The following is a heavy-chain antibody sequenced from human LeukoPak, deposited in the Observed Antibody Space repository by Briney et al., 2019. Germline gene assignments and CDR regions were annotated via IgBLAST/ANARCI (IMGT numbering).Heavy chain of an antibody. CDR1: GYSFTSNW. CDR3: ARPGLSCTTTSCSFRY. J-gene: IGHJ4*02. V-gene: IGHV5-51*01. CDR2: IYPDDSDT. D-gene: IGHD2-2*01. Sequence: GESLKISCKGSGYSFTSNWIGWVRQMPGKGLEWMGIIYPDDSDTRYSPSFQGQVTISADKSINTAYLEWGSLKASDTAVYYCARPGLSCTTTSCSFRYWGQGTLVTVSS.